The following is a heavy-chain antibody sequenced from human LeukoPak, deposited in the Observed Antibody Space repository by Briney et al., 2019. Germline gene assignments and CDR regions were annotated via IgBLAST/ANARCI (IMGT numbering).Heavy chain of an antibody. D-gene: IGHD3-3*01. CDR1: GFTFSSYG. J-gene: IGHJ6*03. V-gene: IGHV3-30*02. Sequence: GGSLRLSCAASGFTFSSYGMHWVRQAPGKGLEWVAFIRYDGSNKYYADSVKGRFTISRDNSKNTLYLQMNSLRAEDTAVYYCARDTIFGVVIMYYMDVWGKGTTVTGSS. CDR2: IRYDGSNK. CDR3: ARDTIFGVVIMYYMDV.